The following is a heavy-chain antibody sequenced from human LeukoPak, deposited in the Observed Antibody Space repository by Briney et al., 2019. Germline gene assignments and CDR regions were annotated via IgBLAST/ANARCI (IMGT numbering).Heavy chain of an antibody. V-gene: IGHV4-34*01. D-gene: IGHD3-22*01. J-gene: IGHJ4*02. CDR1: GGSFSGYY. Sequence: SETLSLTCAVYGGSFSGYYWSWIRQPPGKGLEWIGEINHSGSTNYNPSLKSRVTISVDTSKNQFSLKLSSVTAADTAVYYCARGRGPYYDSSGYYRWGQGTLVTVSS. CDR3: ARGRGPYYDSSGYYR. CDR2: INHSGST.